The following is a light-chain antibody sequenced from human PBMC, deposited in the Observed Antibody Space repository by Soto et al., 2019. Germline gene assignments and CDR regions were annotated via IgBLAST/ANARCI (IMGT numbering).Light chain of an antibody. CDR2: NVY. CDR1: SSDVGAYNF. V-gene: IGLV2-14*03. J-gene: IGLJ1*01. CDR3: SAYTVSRTYV. Sequence: QSALTQPASVSGSPGQSITISCTGTSSDVGAYNFVSWHQQHPGKVPKLMIYNVYDRPSGISYRFSGSKSGNTASLTISGLQGEDEADYYCSAYTVSRTYVFGTGTKVTVL.